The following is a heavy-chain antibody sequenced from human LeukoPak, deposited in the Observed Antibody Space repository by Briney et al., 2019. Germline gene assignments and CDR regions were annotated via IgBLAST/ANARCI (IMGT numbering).Heavy chain of an antibody. CDR2: INSDGSST. CDR1: GFTFSSYW. J-gene: IGHJ4*02. Sequence: GGSLRLSCAASGFTFSSYWMHWFRQAPGKGLVWVSRINSDGSSTSYADSVKGRFTISRDNAKNTLYLQMNSLRGEDTAVYYCARDFYTSGSPNDYWGQGTLVTVSS. D-gene: IGHD2/OR15-2a*01. V-gene: IGHV3-74*01. CDR3: ARDFYTSGSPNDY.